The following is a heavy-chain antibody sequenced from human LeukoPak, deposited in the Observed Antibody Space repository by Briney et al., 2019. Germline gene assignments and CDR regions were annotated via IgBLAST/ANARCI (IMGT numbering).Heavy chain of an antibody. Sequence: PGGSLRLSCAASGFTLSSYAMSRVRQAPGKGLEWVSAISGSGGSTYYADSVKGRFTISRDNSKNTLYLQMNSLRAEDTAVYYCARDQKWLVPFDYWGQGTLVTVSS. CDR2: ISGSGGST. J-gene: IGHJ4*02. CDR3: ARDQKWLVPFDY. CDR1: GFTLSSYA. V-gene: IGHV3-23*01. D-gene: IGHD6-19*01.